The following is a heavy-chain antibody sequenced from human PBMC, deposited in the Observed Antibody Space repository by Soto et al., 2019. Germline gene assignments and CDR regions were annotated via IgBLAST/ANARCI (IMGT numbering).Heavy chain of an antibody. D-gene: IGHD3-10*01. CDR1: SGSISVTDVF. J-gene: IGHJ4*02. CDR2: VDYSGTA. CDR3: ATPTPLRGAMITNINFDF. Sequence: SETLSLTCTVSSGSISVTDVFWGWVRQPPGKGLEWIGNVDYSGTAYFSPSLATRVTVTEDTVTGTAYMELRGLKSDDTAVYYCATPTPLRGAMITNINFDFWGQGTPVTVSS. V-gene: IGHV4-39*01.